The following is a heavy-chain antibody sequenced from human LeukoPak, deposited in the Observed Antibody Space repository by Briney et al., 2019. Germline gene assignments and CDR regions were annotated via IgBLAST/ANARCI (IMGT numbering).Heavy chain of an antibody. Sequence: GASVKVSCKASGYTFTSYYMHWVRQAPGQGLEWMGIINPSGGSTSYAQKFQGRVTMTRDTSTSTVYMELSSLRSEDTAVYYCARDGENSNYSNYYYYMDVWGKGTTVTVSS. CDR3: ARDGENSNYSNYYYYMDV. CDR2: INPSGGST. CDR1: GYTFTSYY. J-gene: IGHJ6*03. V-gene: IGHV1-46*01. D-gene: IGHD4-11*01.